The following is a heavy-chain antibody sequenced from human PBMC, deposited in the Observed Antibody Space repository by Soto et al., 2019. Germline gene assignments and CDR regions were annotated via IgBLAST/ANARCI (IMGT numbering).Heavy chain of an antibody. CDR1: GFSFSSFW. Sequence: EVQLVESGGGLVQPGGSLRLSCAASGFSFSSFWMSWVRQAPGKGLEWVANINHDGSEKNYVDSVKGRFTISRDNAENSLGLQMNSLRAEDTAVYYCARDAYCSGGSCYVYWGQGTLVTVSS. D-gene: IGHD2-15*01. CDR3: ARDAYCSGGSCYVY. J-gene: IGHJ4*02. CDR2: INHDGSEK. V-gene: IGHV3-7*04.